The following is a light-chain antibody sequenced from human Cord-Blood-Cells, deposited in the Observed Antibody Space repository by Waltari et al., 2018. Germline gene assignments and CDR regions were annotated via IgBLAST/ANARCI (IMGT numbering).Light chain of an antibody. J-gene: IGLJ2*01. V-gene: IGLV1-40*01. Sequence: QSVLTQPPSVSGAPGQRVTIPCTGSSSNIGAGYDVPWYQQLPGTAPKLLICGNSNRPSGVPDRFSGSKSGTSASLAITGLQAEDEADYYCQSYDSSVVFGGGTKLTVL. CDR2: GNS. CDR3: QSYDSSVV. CDR1: SSNIGAGYD.